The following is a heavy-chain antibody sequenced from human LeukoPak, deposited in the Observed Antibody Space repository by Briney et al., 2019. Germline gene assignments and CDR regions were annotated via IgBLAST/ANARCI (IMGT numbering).Heavy chain of an antibody. CDR2: IYYSGST. V-gene: IGHV4-39*07. CDR1: GGSISSSSYY. D-gene: IGHD4-17*01. J-gene: IGHJ4*02. Sequence: SETLSLTCTVSGGSISSSSYYWGWIRQPPGKGLEWIGSIYYSGSTYYNPSLKSRVTISVDTSKNQFSLKLSSVTAADTAVYYCASTFEPDCGDYPLDYWGQGTLVTVSS. CDR3: ASTFEPDCGDYPLDY.